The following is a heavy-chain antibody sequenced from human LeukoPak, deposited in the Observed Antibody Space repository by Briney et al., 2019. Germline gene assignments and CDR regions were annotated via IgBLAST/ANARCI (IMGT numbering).Heavy chain of an antibody. Sequence: GRSLRLSCAASGFTFDDYAMHWVRQAPGKGLEWVSGISWNSGSIGYADSVKGRFTISRDNAKNTLYLQMNSLRAEDTALYYCAKDSSYSSAHFDYWGQGTLVTVSS. D-gene: IGHD6-25*01. J-gene: IGHJ4*02. CDR3: AKDSSYSSAHFDY. CDR2: ISWNSGSI. CDR1: GFTFDDYA. V-gene: IGHV3-9*01.